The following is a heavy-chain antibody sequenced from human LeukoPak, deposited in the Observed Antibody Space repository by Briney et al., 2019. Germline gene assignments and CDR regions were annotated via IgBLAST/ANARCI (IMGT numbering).Heavy chain of an antibody. CDR2: IWYDGSTK. CDR1: GLTFSSYG. Sequence: PGGSLRLSCAVSGLTFSSYGMHWVRQPPGKGLEWVAVIWYDGSTKYYADSVKGRFTISRDNSKNTLYLQMNSLRAEDTAVYYCARDWVDTALDYWGQGTLVTVSS. V-gene: IGHV3-33*01. J-gene: IGHJ4*02. D-gene: IGHD5-18*01. CDR3: ARDWVDTALDY.